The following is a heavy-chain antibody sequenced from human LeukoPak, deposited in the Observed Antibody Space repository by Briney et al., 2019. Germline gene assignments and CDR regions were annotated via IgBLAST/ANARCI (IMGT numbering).Heavy chain of an antibody. CDR3: ARGLKFLVDP. D-gene: IGHD2-21*01. Sequence: GGSLRLSCVVSGFPFSSYWMTWVRQAPGKGLESVANIKQGGSEKYYVDSVKGRFTVSRDNAKSSLYLQMNSLRAEDTAVYYCARGLKFLVDPWGQGTLVTVSS. J-gene: IGHJ5*02. CDR1: GFPFSSYW. CDR2: IKQGGSEK. V-gene: IGHV3-7*01.